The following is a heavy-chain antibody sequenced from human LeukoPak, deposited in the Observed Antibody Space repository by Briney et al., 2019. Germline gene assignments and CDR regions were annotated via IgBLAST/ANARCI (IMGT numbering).Heavy chain of an antibody. CDR2: IYSSGST. D-gene: IGHD2-15*01. V-gene: IGHV4-59*08. CDR3: ARHPCIGGSGPSPFDP. CDR1: GGSISSYY. Sequence: SETLSLTCTVSGGSISSYYWSWIRQPPGKGLEWIGYIYSSGSTSYNPSFKSRVTVSVDTSKNQFSLKLSSVTAADTAVYYCARHPCIGGSGPSPFDPWGQGTLVTVSS. J-gene: IGHJ5*02.